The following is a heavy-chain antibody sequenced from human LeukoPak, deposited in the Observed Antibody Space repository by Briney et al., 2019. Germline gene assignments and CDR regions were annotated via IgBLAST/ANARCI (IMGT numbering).Heavy chain of an antibody. Sequence: GGSLRLSCAASGFTFSSYAMSWVRQAPGKGLEWVSAISGSGDSTYYADSVKGRFTISRDNSKNTLYLQMNSLRAEDTAVYYCAKDGRAYYYGSGSYKAHYWGQGTLVTVSS. D-gene: IGHD3-10*01. J-gene: IGHJ4*02. CDR3: AKDGRAYYYGSGSYKAHY. CDR1: GFTFSSYA. V-gene: IGHV3-23*01. CDR2: ISGSGDST.